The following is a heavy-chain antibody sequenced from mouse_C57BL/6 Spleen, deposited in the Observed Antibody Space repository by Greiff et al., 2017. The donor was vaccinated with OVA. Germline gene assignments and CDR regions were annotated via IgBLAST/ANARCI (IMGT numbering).Heavy chain of an antibody. D-gene: IGHD2-4*01. J-gene: IGHJ2*01. Sequence: QVQLQQPGAELVKPGASVKLSCKASGYTFTSYWMHWVKQRPGQGLEWIGMIHPNSGRTNYNEKFKSKATQTVEKSASTAYMQLGSLASADSAVYYCADYDDGYWGQGTTLTVSS. CDR2: IHPNSGRT. CDR3: ADYDDGY. CDR1: GYTFTSYW. V-gene: IGHV1-64*01.